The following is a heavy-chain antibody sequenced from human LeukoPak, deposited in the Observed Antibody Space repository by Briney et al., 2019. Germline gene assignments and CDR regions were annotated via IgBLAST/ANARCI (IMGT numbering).Heavy chain of an antibody. D-gene: IGHD2-21*02. CDR3: VTGVTTFDF. V-gene: IGHV3-64D*09. CDR2: ISSNGDNT. CDR1: GFTFSSYS. J-gene: IGHJ4*02. Sequence: GGSLRLSCAASGFTFSSYSMNWVRQAPGKGLEYISAISSNGDNTYYADSVKGRFTISRDNSKNTLYLQMSSLRTEDTAVYYCVTGVTTFDFWGRGTLVTVSS.